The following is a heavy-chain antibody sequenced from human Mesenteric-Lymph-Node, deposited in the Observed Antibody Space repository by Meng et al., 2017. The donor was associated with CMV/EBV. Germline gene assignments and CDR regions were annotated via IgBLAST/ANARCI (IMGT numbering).Heavy chain of an antibody. CDR1: GFTFSSYA. D-gene: IGHD3-10*01. J-gene: IGHJ4*02. V-gene: IGHV3-30*04. CDR3: AILGSYASGTYYTPPGD. Sequence: GGSLRLSCAASGFTFSSYAMHWVRQAPGKGLEWVADITYDGDNKYYADSVRGRFTISRDNSKNTLYLQMNSLRAEDTAVYHCAILGSYASGTYYTPPGDWGQGTLVTVSS. CDR2: ITYDGDNK.